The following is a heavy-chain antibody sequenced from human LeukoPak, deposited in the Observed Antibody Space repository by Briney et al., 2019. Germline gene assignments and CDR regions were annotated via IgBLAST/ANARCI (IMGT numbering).Heavy chain of an antibody. Sequence: GGSLRLSCEASGFTFNTYSMNWARQAPGKGLEWVSSIDSSGGYMFYADSVKGRFIISRDNSKNTLYLQLNSLRAEDTAIYYCARDEKDGPLWYWGQGILVFVSS. V-gene: IGHV3-21*01. D-gene: IGHD2-15*01. J-gene: IGHJ4*02. CDR3: ARDEKDGPLWY. CDR2: IDSSGGYM. CDR1: GFTFNTYS.